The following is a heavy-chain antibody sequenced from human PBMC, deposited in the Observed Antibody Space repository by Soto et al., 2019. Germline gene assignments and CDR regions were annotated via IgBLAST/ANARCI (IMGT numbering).Heavy chain of an antibody. J-gene: IGHJ4*02. CDR2: IIPIFGTA. D-gene: IGHD1-26*01. Sequence: QVQLVQSGAEVKKPGSSVKVSCKASGGTFSSYAISWVRQAPGQGLEWMGGIIPIFGTANYAQKFQGRVTITADESTSKAYMELSSLRSEDTAVYYCATTRKWELLPNFDYWGQGTLVTVSS. CDR1: GGTFSSYA. V-gene: IGHV1-69*12. CDR3: ATTRKWELLPNFDY.